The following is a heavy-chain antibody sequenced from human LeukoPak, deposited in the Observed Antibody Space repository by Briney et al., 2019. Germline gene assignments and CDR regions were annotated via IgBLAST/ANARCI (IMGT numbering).Heavy chain of an antibody. J-gene: IGHJ4*02. CDR1: GYTFTGYY. CDR2: INPNSGGT. D-gene: IGHD4-23*01. V-gene: IGHV1-2*02. CDR3: ARRLGGNSGIDFDY. Sequence: GGSVNVSCKASGYTFTGYYMHWVRQAPGQGLEWMGWINPNSGGTNYAQKFQGRVTMTRDTSISTAYMEPSRLRSDDTAVYYCARRLGGNSGIDFDYWGQGTLVTVSS.